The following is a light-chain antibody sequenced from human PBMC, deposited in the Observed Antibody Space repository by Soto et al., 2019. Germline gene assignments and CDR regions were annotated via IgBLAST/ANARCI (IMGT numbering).Light chain of an antibody. Sequence: RLTQSPSSLYESVGDRVTIACRASQGISNYLNWYQQKPGQVPNLLMYPASSLHSGVPSRFSGSGSGTEFTLTISSLQPEDFATYYCQQATSFPPCMFGQGTKVDI. CDR1: QGISNY. CDR2: PAS. J-gene: IGKJ1*01. V-gene: IGKV1-12*01. CDR3: QQATSFPPCM.